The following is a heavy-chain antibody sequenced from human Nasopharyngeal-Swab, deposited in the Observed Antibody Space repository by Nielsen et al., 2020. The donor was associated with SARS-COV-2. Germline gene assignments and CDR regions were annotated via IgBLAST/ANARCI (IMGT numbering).Heavy chain of an antibody. Sequence: SETLSLTCPVSGGSISSAFYPWSWILQPAGKGLEWIGRMYTGGRTDYNPSLKGRVTISVDTSRNQLSLKLNSVTAADTALYYCARVGTGWAFDYWGQGTLVTVSS. CDR3: ARVGTGWAFDY. CDR2: MYTGGRT. D-gene: IGHD6-19*01. CDR1: GGSISSAFYP. J-gene: IGHJ4*02. V-gene: IGHV4-61*02.